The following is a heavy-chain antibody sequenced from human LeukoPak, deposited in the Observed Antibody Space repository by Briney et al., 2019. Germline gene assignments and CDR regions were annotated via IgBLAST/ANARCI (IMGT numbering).Heavy chain of an antibody. J-gene: IGHJ3*02. CDR3: ARGSGGAFDI. V-gene: IGHV3-30*02. CDR2: MRYDGSNT. CDR1: GFTFSSYG. D-gene: IGHD3-16*01. Sequence: GGSLRLSCAASGFTFSSYGMHWVRQAPGKGLEWVAFMRYDGSNTYYADSVKGRFTISRENAKKSLYLQMNSLRAGDTAVYYCARGSGGAFDIWGQGTMVTVSS.